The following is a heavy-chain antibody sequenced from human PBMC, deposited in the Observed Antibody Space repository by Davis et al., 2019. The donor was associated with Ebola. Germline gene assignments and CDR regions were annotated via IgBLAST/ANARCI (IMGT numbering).Heavy chain of an antibody. J-gene: IGHJ4*02. V-gene: IGHV3-23*01. D-gene: IGHD3-3*01. CDR2: ISGSGGST. CDR1: GFTFSSYA. CDR3: ARDFGVAEPGGY. Sequence: PGGSLRLSCAASGFTFSSYAMSWVRQAPGKGLEWVSAISGSGGSTYYANSVKGRFTISRDNSKNTLYLQMNSLRAEDTAVYYCARDFGVAEPGGYWGQGTLVTVSS.